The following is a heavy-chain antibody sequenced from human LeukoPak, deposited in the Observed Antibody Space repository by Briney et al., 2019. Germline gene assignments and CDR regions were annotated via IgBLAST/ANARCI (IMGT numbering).Heavy chain of an antibody. Sequence: GGSLRLSCAASGFTFSSYAMHWVRQAPGKGLEWVAVMSHDGSNKYYGDSVKGRFTIPRDNSKNTLYLQMNSLRAEDTAVYYCAKLDSSGWSRPFDYWGQGTLVTVSS. CDR1: GFTFSSYA. J-gene: IGHJ4*02. CDR2: MSHDGSNK. CDR3: AKLDSSGWSRPFDY. V-gene: IGHV3-30*18. D-gene: IGHD6-19*01.